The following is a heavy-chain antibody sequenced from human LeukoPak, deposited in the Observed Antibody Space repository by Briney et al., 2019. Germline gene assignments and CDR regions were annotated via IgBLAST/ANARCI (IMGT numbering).Heavy chain of an antibody. D-gene: IGHD3-22*01. CDR1: GFTVRSNY. CDR2: MYSGGSK. V-gene: IGHV3-53*01. Sequence: GGSLRLSCAASGFTVRSNYVSWVRQAPGKGLEGVSVMYSGGSKYYADSVKGRFPISRDNSKNTLYLQMNSLRAEDTAVYYCASRDYYDSSGYHDAFDIWGQGTMVTVSS. J-gene: IGHJ3*02. CDR3: ASRDYYDSSGYHDAFDI.